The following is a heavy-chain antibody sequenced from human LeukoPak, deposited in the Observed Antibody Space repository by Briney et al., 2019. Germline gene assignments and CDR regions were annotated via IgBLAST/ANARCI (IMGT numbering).Heavy chain of an antibody. V-gene: IGHV3-20*04. Sequence: PGGSLRLSCAASGFTFDDYGMSWVRQAPGKGLEWVSGINWNGGSTGYADSVKGRFTISRDNAKNSLYLQMNSLRAEDTALYYCARGRGVAGSLGYFDYWGQGTLVTAST. D-gene: IGHD6-19*01. CDR2: INWNGGST. CDR1: GFTFDDYG. CDR3: ARGRGVAGSLGYFDY. J-gene: IGHJ4*02.